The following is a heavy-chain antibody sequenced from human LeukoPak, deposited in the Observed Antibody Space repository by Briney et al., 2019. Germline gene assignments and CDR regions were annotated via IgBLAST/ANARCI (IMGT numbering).Heavy chain of an antibody. Sequence: GGSLRLSCAASGXTFSDYYMTWIRQAPGRGLEWISYIDGTSSVTKYADSLKGRFTISRDNAKSSLYLLINSLRAEDTAIYYCARRGTTYCTVDSCHPNWFDPWGQGTLVTVSS. CDR3: ARRGTTYCTVDSCHPNWFDP. V-gene: IGHV3-11*03. D-gene: IGHD2-15*01. CDR2: IDGTSSVT. J-gene: IGHJ5*02. CDR1: GXTFSDYY.